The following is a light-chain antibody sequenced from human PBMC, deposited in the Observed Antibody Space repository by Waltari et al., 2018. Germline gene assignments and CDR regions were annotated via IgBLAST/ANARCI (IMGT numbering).Light chain of an antibody. CDR1: SSNIGDNV. CDR2: RND. J-gene: IGLJ3*02. V-gene: IGLV1-44*01. Sequence: QSVLTQSPSASGTPGQRVTIPCSGSSSNIGDNVVNWYQQLPGKAPKLLIYRNDQRPSGVPDRFSASKAGTSASLAISGLESEAEADYYCAAWDDRMNGHWVFGGGTKVTVL. CDR3: AAWDDRMNGHWV.